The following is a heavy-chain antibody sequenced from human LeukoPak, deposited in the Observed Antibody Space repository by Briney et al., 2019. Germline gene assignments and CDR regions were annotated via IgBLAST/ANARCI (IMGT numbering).Heavy chain of an antibody. CDR1: GFTFSSYG. CDR2: IKEDGSEK. V-gene: IGHV3-7*01. J-gene: IGHJ4*02. Sequence: PGGSLRLSCAASGFTFSSYGMHWVRQAPGKGLEWVANIKEDGSEKYYVDSLKGRFTIFRDNAKNSLFLQMNSLRAEDTAVYYCARSYYDSSGYYPGSFDYWGQGTLVTVSS. D-gene: IGHD3-22*01. CDR3: ARSYYDSSGYYPGSFDY.